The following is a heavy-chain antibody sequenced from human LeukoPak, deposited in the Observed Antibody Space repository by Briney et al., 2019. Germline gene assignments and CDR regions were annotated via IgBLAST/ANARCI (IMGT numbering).Heavy chain of an antibody. CDR3: ARRGGKVP. J-gene: IGHJ5*02. CDR2: INHSGST. V-gene: IGHV4-34*01. Sequence: PSETLSLTCAVYGGSFSGYYWSWIRQPPGKGLEWIGEINHSGSTNYNPSLKSRVTISVDTSKNQFSLKLSSVTAADTAVYYCARRGGKVPWGQGTLVTVSP. CDR1: GGSFSGYY. D-gene: IGHD3-16*01.